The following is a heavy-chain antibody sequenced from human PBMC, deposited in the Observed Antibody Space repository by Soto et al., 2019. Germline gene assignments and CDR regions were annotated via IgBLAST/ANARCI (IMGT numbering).Heavy chain of an antibody. CDR1: GVTFSSFA. D-gene: IGHD5-12*01. CDR2: IIPIFRTP. Sequence: QVQLVQSGAEVKQPGSSVKVSCQASGVTFSSFAICWVRQAPGQGLEWMGGIIPIFRTPNYAQNFQGRVTITADESTSSVYMELSRLRSEDTAVYYCARSTGSGFRPGTHRFNWFDPWGQGTLVTVSS. CDR3: ARSTGSGFRPGTHRFNWFDP. V-gene: IGHV1-69*01. J-gene: IGHJ5*02.